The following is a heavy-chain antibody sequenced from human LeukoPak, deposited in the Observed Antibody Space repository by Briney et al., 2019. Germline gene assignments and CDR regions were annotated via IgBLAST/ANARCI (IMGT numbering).Heavy chain of an antibody. CDR3: AREAVVVYYYYYYYMDV. CDR2: IKQDGSEK. J-gene: IGHJ6*03. Sequence: GGSLTLSCAASGFTFSSYWMSWVRQAPGKGLEWVANIKQDGSEKYYVDSVKGRFTISRDNAKNSLYLQMNSLRAEDTAVYYCAREAVVVYYYYYYYMDVWGKGTTVTVSS. D-gene: IGHD2-2*01. CDR1: GFTFSSYW. V-gene: IGHV3-7*01.